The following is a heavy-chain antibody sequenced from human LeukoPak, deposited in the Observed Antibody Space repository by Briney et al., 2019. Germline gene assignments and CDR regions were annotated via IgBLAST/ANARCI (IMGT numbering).Heavy chain of an antibody. Sequence: SVKVSCKASGGTFSSYAISWVRQAPGQGLEWMGGIIPIFGTANYAQKFQGRGTITADESTSTAYMELSSLRSEDTAVYYCARASRVRGAIGWFDPWGQGTLVTVSS. CDR2: IIPIFGTA. CDR1: GGTFSSYA. CDR3: ARASRVRGAIGWFDP. D-gene: IGHD3-10*01. J-gene: IGHJ5*02. V-gene: IGHV1-69*13.